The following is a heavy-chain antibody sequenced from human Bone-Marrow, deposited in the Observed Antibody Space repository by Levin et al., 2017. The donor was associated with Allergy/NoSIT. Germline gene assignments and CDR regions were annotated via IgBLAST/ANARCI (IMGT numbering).Heavy chain of an antibody. D-gene: IGHD2-15*01. CDR1: GFTFSSYA. Sequence: GGSLRLSCAASGFTFSSYAMSWVRQAPGKGLEWVSLIGGSGGITYYADSVKGRFTISRDNSKNTLYLQMNSLRAEDTAVYYCAKGERYSGNAHWGQGTLVTVSS. CDR3: AKGERYSGNAH. V-gene: IGHV3-23*01. J-gene: IGHJ4*02. CDR2: IGGSGGIT.